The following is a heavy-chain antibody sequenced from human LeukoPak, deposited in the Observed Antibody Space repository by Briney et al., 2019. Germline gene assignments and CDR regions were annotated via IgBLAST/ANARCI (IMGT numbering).Heavy chain of an antibody. V-gene: IGHV4-4*07. CDR3: ARVSSSWYQDWYFDL. CDR1: GGSISSYY. Sequence: PSETLSLTCTVSGGSISSYYWSWLRQPAGKGLEWIGRIFTSESPTYNPSLKSRVTMSLDTSKNQFSLKLSSVTAADTAVYYCARVSSSWYQDWYFDLWGRGTLVTVSS. D-gene: IGHD6-13*01. CDR2: IFTSESP. J-gene: IGHJ2*01.